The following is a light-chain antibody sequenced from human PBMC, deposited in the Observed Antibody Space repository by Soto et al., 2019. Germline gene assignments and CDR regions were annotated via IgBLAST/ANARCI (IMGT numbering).Light chain of an antibody. CDR1: TGAVTSGHY. J-gene: IGLJ2*01. V-gene: IGLV7-46*01. Sequence: QAVVTQEPSLTVSPGGTVTLTCGSSTGAVTSGHYPYWFQQKPGQAPRTLIYATSNRHSWAPARFSGSLLGGKAALTLSGAQPEDEADYYCLLAYAGVGEVFGGGTKLTVL. CDR2: ATS. CDR3: LLAYAGVGEV.